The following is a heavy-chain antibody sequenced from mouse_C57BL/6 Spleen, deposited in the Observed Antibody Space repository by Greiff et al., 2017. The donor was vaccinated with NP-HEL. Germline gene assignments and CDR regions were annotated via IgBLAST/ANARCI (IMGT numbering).Heavy chain of an antibody. CDR1: GFNIKDDY. CDR2: IDPENGDT. Sequence: VQLKESGAELVRPGASVKLSCTASGFNIKDDYMHWVKQRPEQGLEWIGWIDPENGDTEYASKFQGKATITADTSSNTAYLQLSSLTSEDTAVYYCTTGRDYYGSSDVWGTGTTVTVSS. CDR3: TTGRDYYGSSDV. D-gene: IGHD1-1*01. J-gene: IGHJ1*03. V-gene: IGHV14-4*01.